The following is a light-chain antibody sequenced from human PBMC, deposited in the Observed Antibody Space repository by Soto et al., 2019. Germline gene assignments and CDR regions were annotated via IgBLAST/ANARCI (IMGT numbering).Light chain of an antibody. CDR1: QSVSSSY. Sequence: EIVMTQSPATLSVSPGERASLSCRAIQSVSSSYLAWYQQKPGQAPRLLIYGASSRATGIPDRFSGSGSGTEFTLTISSLQPDDFATYYCQQYNSYSPLTFGGGTKVDIK. CDR2: GAS. V-gene: IGKV3-20*01. J-gene: IGKJ4*01. CDR3: QQYNSYSPLT.